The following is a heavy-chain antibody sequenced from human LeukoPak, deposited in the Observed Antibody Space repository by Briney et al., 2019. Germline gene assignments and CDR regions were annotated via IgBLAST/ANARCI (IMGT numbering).Heavy chain of an antibody. CDR3: ARGEGGLDY. V-gene: IGHV4-4*07. J-gene: IGHJ4*02. CDR2: IHTSGTT. CDR1: GDSLSTYY. Sequence: SETLSLTCTVSGDSLSTYYWSWIRQPAGKGLEWIGRIHTSGTTKYNPSLKSRVTISVDTSKNQFSLKLSSVTAADTAVYYCARGEGGLDYWGQGTLVTVSS. D-gene: IGHD1-26*01.